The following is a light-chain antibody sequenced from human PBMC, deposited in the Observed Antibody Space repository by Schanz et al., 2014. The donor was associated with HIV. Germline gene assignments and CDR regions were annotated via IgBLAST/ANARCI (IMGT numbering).Light chain of an antibody. V-gene: IGLV1-44*01. CDR1: SSNIGSNS. CDR2: SNN. CDR3: CSYAGIYSIL. J-gene: IGLJ2*01. Sequence: QSVLTQSPSASGTPGQRVTISCSGSSSNIGSNSVNWYQQLPGTAPKLLIYSNNQRPSGVPDRFSGSKSGTSASLAISGLQTEDEADYYCCSYAGIYSILFGGGTKLTVL.